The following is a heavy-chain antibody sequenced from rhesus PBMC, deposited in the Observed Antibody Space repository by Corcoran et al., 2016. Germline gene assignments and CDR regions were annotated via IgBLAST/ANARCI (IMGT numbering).Heavy chain of an antibody. V-gene: IGHV4-122*02. CDR3: ARDLSGVTTRCYFDY. CDR2: ISWGGNT. Sequence: QVQLQESGPGLVKPSETLSLTCAVSGSSISSGYYWSWIRQPPGKGREWIGYISWGGNTSYNPSRKSRGTISRDTSRNHFSLKLSSVTAADAAVYYCARDLSGVTTRCYFDYWGQGVLVTVSS. CDR1: GSSISSGYY. D-gene: IGHD3-22*01. J-gene: IGHJ4*01.